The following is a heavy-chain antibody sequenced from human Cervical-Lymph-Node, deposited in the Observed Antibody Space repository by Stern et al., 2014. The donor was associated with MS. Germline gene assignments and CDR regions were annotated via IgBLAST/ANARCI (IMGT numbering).Heavy chain of an antibody. CDR3: ARGYSSSWYWFDS. D-gene: IGHD6-13*01. CDR1: GGSISSYY. CDR2: IHNRGNT. V-gene: IGHV4-59*01. J-gene: IGHJ5*01. Sequence: QLQLQESGPGLVKPSETLSLTCTVSGGSISSYYWSWIRQPPGKGLECVGNIHNRGNTNYNPSLKSRVTISVDTSKNQFSLKLSSVTAADTAVYFCARGYSSSWYWFDSWGQGTQVTVSS.